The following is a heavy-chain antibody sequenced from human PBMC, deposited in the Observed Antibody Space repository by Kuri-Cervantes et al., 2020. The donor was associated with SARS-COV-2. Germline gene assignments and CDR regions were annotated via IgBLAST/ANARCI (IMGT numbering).Heavy chain of an antibody. V-gene: IGHV1-18*01. J-gene: IGHJ3*02. Sequence: ASVKVSCKAPGYTFTSYGISWVRQAPGQGLEWMGWISAYNGNTNYAQKLQGRVTMTTDTSTSTAYMELRSLRSDDTAVYYCARDVWGDCSSTSCYPEVAFDIWGQGTMVTVSS. CDR1: GYTFTSYG. CDR3: ARDVWGDCSSTSCYPEVAFDI. CDR2: ISAYNGNT. D-gene: IGHD2-2*01.